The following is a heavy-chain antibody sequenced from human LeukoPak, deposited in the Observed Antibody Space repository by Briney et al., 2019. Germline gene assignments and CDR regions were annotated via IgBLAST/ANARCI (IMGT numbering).Heavy chain of an antibody. CDR2: IYYSGST. CDR1: GGSISSGGYY. J-gene: IGHJ4*02. V-gene: IGHV4-31*03. Sequence: SQTLSLTCTVSGGSISSGGYYWSWIRQHPGKGLEWIGYIYYSGSTYYNPSLKSRVTISVDTSKNQFSLKLSSVTAADTAVYYCARADDSSGYYWGTRGGYFDYWGQGTLVTVSS. CDR3: ARADDSSGYYWGTRGGYFDY. D-gene: IGHD3-22*01.